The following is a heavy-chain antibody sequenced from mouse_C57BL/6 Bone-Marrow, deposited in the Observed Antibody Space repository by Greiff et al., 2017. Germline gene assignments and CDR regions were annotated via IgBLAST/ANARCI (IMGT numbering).Heavy chain of an antibody. CDR2: ISSGGSYT. V-gene: IGHV5-6*01. CDR1: GFTFSSYG. Sequence: EVQLVESVGDLVQPGGSLKLSCAASGFTFSSYGMSLVRQTPDKRLEWVATISSGGSYTYYPESVKERFTISRDNAKNTLYLQMSSLKSEDKAMYYWARQGANAKDDWGQGNAVTVST. J-gene: IGHJ4*01. CDR3: ARQGANAKDD.